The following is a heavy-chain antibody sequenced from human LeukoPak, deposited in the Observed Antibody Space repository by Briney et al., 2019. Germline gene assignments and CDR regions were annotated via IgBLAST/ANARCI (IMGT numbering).Heavy chain of an antibody. D-gene: IGHD3-22*01. CDR2: TSGGSS. CDR1: GFTFSSYA. CDR3: AIMHPYYDGSGYWVQ. J-gene: IGHJ4*02. V-gene: IGHV3-23*01. Sequence: PGESLSLSCAASGFTFSSYAMSWVRQAPGKGLEWVSGTSGGSSSYAYSVKGRFTISRDNPRNTLYMQMNSLRAEDTALYYCAIMHPYYDGSGYWVQWGQGTLVTVSS.